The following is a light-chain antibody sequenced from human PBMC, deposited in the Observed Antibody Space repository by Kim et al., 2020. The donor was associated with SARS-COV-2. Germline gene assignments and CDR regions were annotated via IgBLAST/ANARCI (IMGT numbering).Light chain of an antibody. Sequence: VSTGQTASITCTGIKLGDKHVSWYQQQAGQSPVLVIYRDGKRPSGIPERFSGSNSGNTATLTISGTQTMDEADYYCQAWDSGTVVFGGGTQLTVL. CDR2: RDG. V-gene: IGLV3-1*01. CDR3: QAWDSGTVV. J-gene: IGLJ2*01. CDR1: KLGDKH.